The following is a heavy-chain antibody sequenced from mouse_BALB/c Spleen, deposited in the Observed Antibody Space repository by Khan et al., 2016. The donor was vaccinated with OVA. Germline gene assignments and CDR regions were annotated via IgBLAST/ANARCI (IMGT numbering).Heavy chain of an antibody. CDR1: GYSITSGYS. CDR3: ARDGNYMDY. D-gene: IGHD2-1*01. V-gene: IGHV3-1*02. CDR2: IYHSGSI. Sequence: EVQLQESGPDLVKPSQSLSLTCTVTGYSITSGYSWHWIRQFPGNKLEWMGYIYHSGSINYNQSLKSRFSITRDTSKNLFFLQLNSVTIEDTATYYCARDGNYMDYWGQGTSVTVSS. J-gene: IGHJ4*01.